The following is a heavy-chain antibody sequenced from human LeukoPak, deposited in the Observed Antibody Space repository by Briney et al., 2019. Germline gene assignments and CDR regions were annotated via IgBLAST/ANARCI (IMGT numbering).Heavy chain of an antibody. Sequence: PGGSLRLSCAASGFTFSSYWMSWVRQSPGKGLEWVANIKPDGSEKDFMDSVKSRFTFSTDNAKNALYLEMNSLRAEDTAEYFCARERMYSGSGSTYPYYDYWGQGTLVTVSS. J-gene: IGHJ4*02. D-gene: IGHD3-10*01. CDR2: IKPDGSEK. V-gene: IGHV3-7*01. CDR3: ARERMYSGSGSTYPYYDY. CDR1: GFTFSSYW.